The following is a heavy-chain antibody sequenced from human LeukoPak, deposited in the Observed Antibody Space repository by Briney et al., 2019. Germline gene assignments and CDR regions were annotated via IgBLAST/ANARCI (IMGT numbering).Heavy chain of an antibody. CDR3: ARKGEWGYDYPPFFDY. V-gene: IGHV3-7*03. CDR1: GFTFSSYA. Sequence: PGGSLRLSCAASGFTFSSYAMHWVRQAPGKGLEWVANIKQDGSEKYYVDSVKGRFTISRDNAKNSLYLQMNSLRAEDTAVYYCARKGEWGYDYPPFFDYWGQGTLVTVSS. CDR2: IKQDGSEK. J-gene: IGHJ4*02. D-gene: IGHD5-12*01.